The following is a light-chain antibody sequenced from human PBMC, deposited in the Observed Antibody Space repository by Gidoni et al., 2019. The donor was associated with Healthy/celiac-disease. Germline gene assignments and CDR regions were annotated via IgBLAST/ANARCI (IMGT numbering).Light chain of an antibody. CDR3: AAWDDSLNGWV. V-gene: IGLV1-44*01. Sequence: QSVLTQPPSASRTPGQRVTISCSGSSSNIGSNPVNWYQQLPGTAPKLLIYSNNQRPSVVPDRFSGSKSGTSASLAISGLQSEDEADYYCAAWDDSLNGWVFGGGTKLTVL. CDR1: SSNIGSNP. J-gene: IGLJ3*02. CDR2: SNN.